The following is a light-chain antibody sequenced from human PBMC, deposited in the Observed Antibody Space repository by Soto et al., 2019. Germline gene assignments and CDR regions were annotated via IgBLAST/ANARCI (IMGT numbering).Light chain of an antibody. CDR1: QSVSSN. V-gene: IGKV3-15*01. Sequence: EIVMTQSPATLSVSPGERATLSCRASQSVSSNLAWYQQKPGQAPRLLIYGASTRATGIPARFSGSVSRTEFTLTISSLQSEDFAVYYCQQYNNWPPWTFGQGTKVEIK. CDR2: GAS. J-gene: IGKJ1*01. CDR3: QQYNNWPPWT.